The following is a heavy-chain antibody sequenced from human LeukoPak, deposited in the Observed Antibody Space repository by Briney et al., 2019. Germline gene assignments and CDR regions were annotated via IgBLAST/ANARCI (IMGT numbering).Heavy chain of an antibody. D-gene: IGHD3-3*01. CDR2: ISYDGSNK. CDR1: GFTFSSYA. J-gene: IGHJ5*02. Sequence: SGGSQRLSCAASGFTFSSYAMHWVRQAPGKGLEWVAVISYDGSNKYYADSVKGRFTISRDNSKNTLYLQMNSLRAEDTAVYYCAREGHYDFWSGPINWFDPWGQGTLVTVSS. CDR3: AREGHYDFWSGPINWFDP. V-gene: IGHV3-30*01.